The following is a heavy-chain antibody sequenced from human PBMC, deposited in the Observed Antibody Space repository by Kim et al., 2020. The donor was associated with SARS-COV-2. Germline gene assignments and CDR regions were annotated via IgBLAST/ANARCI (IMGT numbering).Heavy chain of an antibody. Sequence: AESVKGRFTTPRENDKNYLYLQMHSLRDEDTAVYYCASDFTMVRNYGMDVWGQGTTVTVSS. D-gene: IGHD3-10*01. V-gene: IGHV3-48*02. J-gene: IGHJ6*02. CDR3: ASDFTMVRNYGMDV.